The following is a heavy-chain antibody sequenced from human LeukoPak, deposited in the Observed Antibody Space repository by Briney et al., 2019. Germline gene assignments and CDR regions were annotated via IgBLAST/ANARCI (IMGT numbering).Heavy chain of an antibody. CDR3: ARDYYDSIYGMDV. CDR1: WVSPSTNGGG. CDR2: IYWNDDK. Sequence: AGPTLGETTQNPTLTLTLSWVSPSTNGGGVGWVPHPPRKAPGGPSLIYWNDDKRYSPSLKSRLTITKDTSKNQVVLTMTNMDPVDTATYYCARDYYDSIYGMDVWGQGTTVTVSS. J-gene: IGHJ6*02. V-gene: IGHV2-5*01. D-gene: IGHD3-22*01.